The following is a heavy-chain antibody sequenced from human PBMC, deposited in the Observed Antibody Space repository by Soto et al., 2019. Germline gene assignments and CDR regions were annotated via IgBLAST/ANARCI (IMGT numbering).Heavy chain of an antibody. Sequence: PSETLSLTCTVSGGSISTYYWSWIRQPPGKGLEWIGNIYYSGSTTYNPSLKSRVTISVDTSKNQFSLKLSSVTAEDTAVYYCARGYSADFGRPDSWGQGTLVTVSS. CDR1: GGSISTYY. V-gene: IGHV4-59*01. D-gene: IGHD1-26*01. J-gene: IGHJ5*01. CDR2: IYYSGST. CDR3: ARGYSADFGRPDS.